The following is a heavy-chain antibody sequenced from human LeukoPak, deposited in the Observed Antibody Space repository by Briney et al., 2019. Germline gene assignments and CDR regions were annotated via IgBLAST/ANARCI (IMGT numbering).Heavy chain of an antibody. CDR1: GGTFSSYA. J-gene: IGHJ5*02. V-gene: IGHV1-46*03. D-gene: IGHD2-2*01. CDR2: INPSGGST. Sequence: GSSVKVSCKASGGTFSSYAISWVRQAPGQGLEWMGIINPSGGSTSYAQKFQGRVTMTRDTSTSTVYMELSSLRSEDTAVYYCARDVGKTGQYCSSTSCENWFDPWGQGTLVTVSS. CDR3: ARDVGKTGQYCSSTSCENWFDP.